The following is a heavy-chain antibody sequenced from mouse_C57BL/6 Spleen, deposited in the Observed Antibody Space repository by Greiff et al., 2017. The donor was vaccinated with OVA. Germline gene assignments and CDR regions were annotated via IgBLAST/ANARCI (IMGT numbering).Heavy chain of an antibody. CDR1: GYTFTSYW. D-gene: IGHD2-2*01. CDR3: ARSGGYDNYAMDY. CDR2: IDPSDSYT. J-gene: IGHJ4*01. Sequence: QVQLQQPGAELVRPGTSVKLSCKASGYTFTSYWMHWVKQRPGQGLEWIGVIDPSDSYTNYNQKFKGKATLTVDTSSSSAYMQLSSLTSEDSAVYYCARSGGYDNYAMDYWGQGTSVTVSS. V-gene: IGHV1-59*01.